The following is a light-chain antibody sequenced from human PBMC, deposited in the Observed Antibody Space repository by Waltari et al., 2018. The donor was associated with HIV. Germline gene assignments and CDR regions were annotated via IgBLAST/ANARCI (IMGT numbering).Light chain of an antibody. CDR3: MQSLQLPLT. CDR1: QSLLHSIGFNY. J-gene: IGKJ4*01. V-gene: IGKV2-28*01. Sequence: IVLTQSPLSLPVIPGEPASLSCRSSQSLLHSIGFNYLDWYLQKPGQSPQLLIYLGSHRASGVSDRFSGGGSGTHFTLNLTRVEAEDVGVYFCMQSLQLPLTFGGGTKV. CDR2: LGS.